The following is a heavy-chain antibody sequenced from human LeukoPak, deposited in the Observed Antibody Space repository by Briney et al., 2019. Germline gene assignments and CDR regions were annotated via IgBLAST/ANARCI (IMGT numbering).Heavy chain of an antibody. CDR1: GFTVSSNY. CDR2: IYSGGST. Sequence: GGSLRLSCAASGFTVSSNYMSWVRQAPGKGLEWVSVIYSGGSTYYADSVKGRFTISRDNSKNTLYLQMNSLKTEDTAVYYCTTDEGWLIGQVIEDYWGQGTLVTVSS. J-gene: IGHJ4*02. V-gene: IGHV3-66*01. D-gene: IGHD5-12*01. CDR3: TTDEGWLIGQVIEDY.